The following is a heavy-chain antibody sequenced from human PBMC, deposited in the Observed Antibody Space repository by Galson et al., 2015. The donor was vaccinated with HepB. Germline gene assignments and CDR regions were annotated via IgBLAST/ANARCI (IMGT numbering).Heavy chain of an antibody. CDR2: ISSSSGYI. Sequence: SLRLSCAASGFTFSTYNMNWVRQAPGKGLEWVSCISSSSGYIYYADSVKGRFTISRDNAKNSLYLQMNSLRVEDTAVYYCARARLGDYDASDIWGQGTMVTVSS. CDR3: ARARLGDYDASDI. J-gene: IGHJ3*02. CDR1: GFTFSTYN. D-gene: IGHD3-16*01. V-gene: IGHV3-21*01.